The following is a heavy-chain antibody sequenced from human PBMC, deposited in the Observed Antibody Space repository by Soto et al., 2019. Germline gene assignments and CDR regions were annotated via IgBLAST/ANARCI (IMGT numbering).Heavy chain of an antibody. CDR3: ARDRGPYYYGSGNDY. CDR1: GFTFSSYG. J-gene: IGHJ4*02. V-gene: IGHV3-33*01. D-gene: IGHD3-10*01. CDR2: IWYDGSNK. Sequence: PGGSLRLSCAASGFTFSSYGMHWVRQAPGKGLEWVAVIWYDGSNKYYADSVKGRFTISRDNSKNTLYLQMNSLRAEDTAVYYCARDRGPYYYGSGNDYWGQGTLVTVSS.